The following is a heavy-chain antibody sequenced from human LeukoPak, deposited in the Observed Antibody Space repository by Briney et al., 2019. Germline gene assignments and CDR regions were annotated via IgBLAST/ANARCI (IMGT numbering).Heavy chain of an antibody. J-gene: IGHJ5*02. V-gene: IGHV3-30*18. D-gene: IGHD6-19*01. CDR1: GFTLSSYG. CDR3: AKDRDSSGLNWFAP. CDR2: ISYEGSKK. Sequence: PGGSLRLSCAASGFTLSSYGMQWVRQARGEGGEGGAVISYEGSKKYYADSVKGRFTISRDNSKNTLYLQINSLRAEDTAVYYCAKDRDSSGLNWFAPSGQGTLVTASS.